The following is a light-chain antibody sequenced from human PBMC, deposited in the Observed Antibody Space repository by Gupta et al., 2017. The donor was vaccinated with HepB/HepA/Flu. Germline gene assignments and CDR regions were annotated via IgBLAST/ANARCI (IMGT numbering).Light chain of an antibody. Sequence: YEVIQPPSVSVSPGQTASITCSGDKLGDKYVSWYQQKPGQSPVLVIYHDTKRPSDIPERFSGSNSGNTATLTISGTQAMDEADYYCQAGHSGAVIFGGGTKLTVL. CDR3: QAGHSGAVI. CDR1: KLGDKY. V-gene: IGLV3-1*01. CDR2: HDT. J-gene: IGLJ2*01.